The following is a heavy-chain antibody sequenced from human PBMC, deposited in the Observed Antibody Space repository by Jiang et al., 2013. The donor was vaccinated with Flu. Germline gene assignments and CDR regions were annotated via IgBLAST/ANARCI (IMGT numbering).Heavy chain of an antibody. V-gene: IGHV2-5*02. CDR2: YWDDDK. D-gene: IGHD6-13*01. J-gene: IGHJ3*02. CDR3: AHRKDSSSWYQAFDI. Sequence: YWDDDKRYSPSLKSRLTITKDTSKNQVVLTMTNMDPVDTATYYCAHRKDSSSWYQAFDIWGQGAMVTVSS.